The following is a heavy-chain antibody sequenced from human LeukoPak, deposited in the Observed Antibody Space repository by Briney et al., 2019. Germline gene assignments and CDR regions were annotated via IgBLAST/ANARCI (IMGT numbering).Heavy chain of an antibody. CDR2: VYIGGSS. CDR1: GGSINNYY. Sequence: PSETLSLTCTVSGGSINNYYWNWIRQSAGKGLEWIGRVYIGGSSNYNPSLKSRVTMSVDTSKNQFSLKLNSVTAADTAVYYCAREVIRSSLRFDPWGQGTLVAVSS. D-gene: IGHD2/OR15-2a*01. J-gene: IGHJ5*02. CDR3: AREVIRSSLRFDP. V-gene: IGHV4-4*07.